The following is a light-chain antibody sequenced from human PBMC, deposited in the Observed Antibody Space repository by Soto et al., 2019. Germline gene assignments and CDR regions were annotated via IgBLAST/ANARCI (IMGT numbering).Light chain of an antibody. Sequence: QSVLTQTPSVSGAPGQTITMSCTGSSSNIGAGYDVHWYQQVPGTAPRLLIYADNNRPSGVPDRFSASKSGASASLAITGLQGEDEATYYCQSYDTSLSGVIFGAGTQLTVL. CDR2: ADN. CDR3: QSYDTSLSGVI. V-gene: IGLV1-40*01. CDR1: SSNIGAGYD. J-gene: IGLJ2*01.